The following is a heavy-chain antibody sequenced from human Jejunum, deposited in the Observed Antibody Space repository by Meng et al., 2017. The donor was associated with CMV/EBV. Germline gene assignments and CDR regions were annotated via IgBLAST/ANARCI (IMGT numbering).Heavy chain of an antibody. CDR1: VGSISRDH. D-gene: IGHD4-23*01. V-gene: IGHV4-59*01. CDR3: ARVSPDYGGNSYFDY. J-gene: IGHJ4*02. CDR2: IYYRGNT. Sequence: SVGSISRDHWSWIRQRPGKGLEFIGYIYYRGNTNQNPSLKSRVTISADPSKNRISLQLTSVTAADTAVYYCARVSPDYGGNSYFDYWGQGILVTVSS.